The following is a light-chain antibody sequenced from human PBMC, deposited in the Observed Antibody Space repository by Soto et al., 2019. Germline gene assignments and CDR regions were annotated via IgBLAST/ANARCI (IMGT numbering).Light chain of an antibody. CDR1: QSISDT. CDR2: GAS. V-gene: IGKV3-11*01. CDR3: QQRSNWPIT. J-gene: IGKJ1*01. Sequence: DIVLTQSPATLSVSPGGRATLSCRASQSISDTLAWYQQKPGQAPRLLIHGASTRAPGFPARFSGSGSGTDFTLTISSLEPEDFALYYCQQRSNWPITFGQGTKVDIK.